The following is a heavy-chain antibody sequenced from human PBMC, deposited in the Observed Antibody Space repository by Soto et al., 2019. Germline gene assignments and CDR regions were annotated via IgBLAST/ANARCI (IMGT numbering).Heavy chain of an antibody. CDR3: AKGGRQWLVTSDFNY. CDR2: IYYSGRT. Sequence: PSETMSLTCTVSGGSVRSSSYYWGWIRQPPGKGLEWIASIYYSGRTHNNPALKSRVTMSIDTYTNTVSLEMTSLRAEDTAVYYCAKGGRQWLVTSDFNYWGQGALVTVSS. V-gene: IGHV4-39*01. CDR1: GGSVRSSSYY. J-gene: IGHJ4*02. D-gene: IGHD6-19*01.